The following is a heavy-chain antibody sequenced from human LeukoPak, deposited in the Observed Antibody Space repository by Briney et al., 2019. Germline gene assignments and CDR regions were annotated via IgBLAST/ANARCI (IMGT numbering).Heavy chain of an antibody. CDR1: GFTFSSYG. V-gene: IGHV3-30*02. CDR2: IRYDGSNK. D-gene: IGHD3-16*02. Sequence: PGGSLRLSCAASGFTFSSYGMHWVRQAPGKGLEWVAFIRYDGSNKYYTDSVKGRFNISRDNSEITLSLQMNSLRAEDTAVYHCARDYYVSGGYRENWGQGALVTVSS. CDR3: ARDYYVSGGYREN. J-gene: IGHJ4*02.